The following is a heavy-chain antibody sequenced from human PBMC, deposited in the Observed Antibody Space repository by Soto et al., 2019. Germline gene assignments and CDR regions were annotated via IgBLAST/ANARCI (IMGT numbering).Heavy chain of an antibody. CDR1: GDSVSSNSAA. CDR2: TYYRSRWYH. J-gene: IGHJ4*02. V-gene: IGHV6-1*01. CDR3: ARSKGDLDY. D-gene: IGHD3-10*01. Sequence: SQTLSLTCVISGDSVSSNSAAWNWIRQSPSRGLEWLGRTYYRSRWYHDYAISLKSRITINADTTKSQLSLQLNSVTPEDTAVYYCARSKGDLDYWGQGTLVTVSS.